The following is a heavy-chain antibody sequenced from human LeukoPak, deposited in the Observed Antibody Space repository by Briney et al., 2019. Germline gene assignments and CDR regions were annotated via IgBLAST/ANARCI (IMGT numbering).Heavy chain of an antibody. CDR2: MNPNSGNS. V-gene: IGHV1-8*01. CDR1: GYTFTNFD. J-gene: IGHJ4*02. Sequence: ASVKVSCKASGYTFTNFDINWVRQATGQGLEWMGWMNPNSGNSGYAQKFQGRVTMTRNTSISTAYMELSSLRSEDTAVYYCARVTGYMIEDYFDYWGQGILVTVSS. D-gene: IGHD3-9*01. CDR3: ARVTGYMIEDYFDY.